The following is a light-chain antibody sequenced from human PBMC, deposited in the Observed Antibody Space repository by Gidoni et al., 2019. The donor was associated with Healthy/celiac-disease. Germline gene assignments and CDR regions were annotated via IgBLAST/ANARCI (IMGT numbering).Light chain of an antibody. V-gene: IGKV4-1*01. J-gene: IGKJ4*01. Sequence: DIVMTQSPDSLAVSLSERATINCKSSQSVLYSYNNTNYLAWYQQKPGQPPKLLIYWASTRESGVPDRFSGRGSGTDFTLTISSLQAEDVAVYYCQQYYSTPLTFGGGTKVEIK. CDR2: WAS. CDR1: QSVLYSYNNTNY. CDR3: QQYYSTPLT.